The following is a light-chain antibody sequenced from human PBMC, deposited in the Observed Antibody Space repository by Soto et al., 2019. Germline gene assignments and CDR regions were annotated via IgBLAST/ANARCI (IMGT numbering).Light chain of an antibody. J-gene: IGKJ4*01. Sequence: EIVLTQSPGTLSLSPGERATLSCRASLSVSSSYLVWYQQKPGQAPRLLIYGASSRATGIPDRFSGSGSGTDFTLTISRLEPEDFAVYYCQQYGSSSSFGGGTKVEIK. CDR2: GAS. V-gene: IGKV3-20*01. CDR1: LSVSSSY. CDR3: QQYGSSSS.